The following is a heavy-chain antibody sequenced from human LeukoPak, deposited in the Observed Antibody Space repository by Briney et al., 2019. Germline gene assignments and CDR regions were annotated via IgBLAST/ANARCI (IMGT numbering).Heavy chain of an antibody. D-gene: IGHD1-26*01. CDR3: ARDSYTGNYFEDTFDI. CDR1: GGSINNYY. J-gene: IGHJ3*02. Sequence: KPSETLSLTCTVSGGSINNYYWSWIRQPPGKGLEWMGHISYSGNTNYNSSLRSRVTISVDTSNNQFSLRLSSVTAADTAVYYCARDSYTGNYFEDTFDIWGQGTMVTVSS. V-gene: IGHV4-59*01. CDR2: ISYSGNT.